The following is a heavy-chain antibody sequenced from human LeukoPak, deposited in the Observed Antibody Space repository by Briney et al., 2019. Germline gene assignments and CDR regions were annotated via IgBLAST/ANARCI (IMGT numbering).Heavy chain of an antibody. D-gene: IGHD1-1*01. V-gene: IGHV3-48*03. J-gene: IGHJ4*02. CDR1: GFTFSSSE. CDR2: ISISGTTT. CDR3: ASLPQKQGVQLERPDY. Sequence: SLRLSFAASGFTFSSSEMDSVRHAPGKWREWVSYISISGTTTYHADSVKARFTISRHNANTSLYLQMNSLSAEDTAVSSCASLPQKQGVQLERPDYWGQGTLVTVSS.